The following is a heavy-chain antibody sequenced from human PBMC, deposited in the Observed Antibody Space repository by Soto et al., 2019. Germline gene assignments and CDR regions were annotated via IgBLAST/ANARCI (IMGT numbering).Heavy chain of an antibody. J-gene: IGHJ6*02. Sequence: QVQLQQWGAGLLKPSETLSLTCAVYGGSFSGYYWSWIRQPPGKGLEWIGEINHSGNTNYNASLKSRVTISIDTPKSQFSLKMRSVTAADTATYYCARLLRIAAAASYSYYSGVDVWGQGTTVTVSS. D-gene: IGHD6-13*01. CDR1: GGSFSGYY. CDR3: ARLLRIAAAASYSYYSGVDV. CDR2: INHSGNT. V-gene: IGHV4-34*01.